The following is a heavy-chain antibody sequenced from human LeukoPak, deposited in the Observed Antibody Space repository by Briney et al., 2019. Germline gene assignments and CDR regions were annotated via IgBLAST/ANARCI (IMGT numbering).Heavy chain of an antibody. Sequence: GGSLRLSCAASGFTFSSYAMSWVRQAPGRGLEWVSGISGSGGSTYYADSVKGRFTISRDNSKNTLYLQMSSLRAEDTAVYYCVKVITMVRGVISTMGFDYWGQGTLVTVSS. D-gene: IGHD3-10*01. CDR3: VKVITMVRGVISTMGFDY. CDR1: GFTFSSYA. J-gene: IGHJ4*02. V-gene: IGHV3-23*01. CDR2: ISGSGGST.